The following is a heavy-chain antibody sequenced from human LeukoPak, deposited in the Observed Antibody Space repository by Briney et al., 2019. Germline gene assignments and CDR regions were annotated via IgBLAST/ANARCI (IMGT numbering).Heavy chain of an antibody. D-gene: IGHD5-12*01. CDR2: INQDGSEE. CDR3: VRDGGVSGYDLLDY. J-gene: IGHJ4*02. CDR1: GLPFRIYW. V-gene: IGHV3-7*01. Sequence: SGGPLSLSFAASGLPFRIYWLTWFAQAPGRGRKWLAHINQDGSEEHYMDSVKARFTISRDNAKNSLSLQMNSLRAEDTAVYYCVRDGGVSGYDLLDYWGQGTLVTVSS.